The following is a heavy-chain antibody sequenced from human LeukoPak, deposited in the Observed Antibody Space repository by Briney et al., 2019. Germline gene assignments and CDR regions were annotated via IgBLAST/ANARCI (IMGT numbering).Heavy chain of an antibody. CDR2: IYYSGST. CDR3: ARTDADLSRYYDSSGKTRQAFDI. D-gene: IGHD3-22*01. CDR1: GGSISSYY. Sequence: SETLSLTCTVSGGSISSYYWSWIRQPPGKGLEWIGYIYYSGSTNYNPSLKSRVTMSVDTSKNQFSLKLSSVTAADTAVYYCARTDADLSRYYDSSGKTRQAFDIWGQGTMVTVSS. J-gene: IGHJ3*02. V-gene: IGHV4-59*01.